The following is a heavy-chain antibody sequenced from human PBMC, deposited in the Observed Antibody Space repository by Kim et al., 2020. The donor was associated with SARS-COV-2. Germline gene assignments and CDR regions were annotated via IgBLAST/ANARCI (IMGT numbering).Heavy chain of an antibody. CDR2: ISGGGSSI. J-gene: IGHJ4*02. V-gene: IGHV3-23*01. Sequence: GGSLRLSCAVSGFTFSSFAMSWVRQAPGKGLEWVSAISGGGSSIYYADSVKGRFTISRDDSKNTLYLQMNILRAEDTAVYYCAKRMDFGGSYLDYWGQGTLVTVSS. CDR1: GFTFSSFA. CDR3: AKRMDFGGSYLDY. D-gene: IGHD3-16*01.